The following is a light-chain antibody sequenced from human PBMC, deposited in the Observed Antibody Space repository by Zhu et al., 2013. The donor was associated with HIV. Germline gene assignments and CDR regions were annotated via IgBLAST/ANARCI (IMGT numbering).Light chain of an antibody. V-gene: IGLV2-8*01. CDR2: EVN. Sequence: QSALTQPPSASGSLGQSVTISCTGTSSDVGGYNYVSWYQQHPGKAPKLMIYEVNKRPSGVPDRFSGSKSGNTASLTISGLQAEDEADYYCSSYTSSSTLVVFGGGTKLTVL. J-gene: IGLJ2*01. CDR3: SSYTSSSTLVV. CDR1: SSDVGGYNY.